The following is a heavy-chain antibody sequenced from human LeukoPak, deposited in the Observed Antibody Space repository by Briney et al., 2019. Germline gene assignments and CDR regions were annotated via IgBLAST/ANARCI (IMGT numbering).Heavy chain of an antibody. J-gene: IGHJ4*02. Sequence: VSGPTLVYPTPTLTLTFTFSGFSLRTSGVGVGWIRQPPGKALEWLSLIYWDDDKRYSPSLKSRLTITKDTSKNQVVLTMNNLDPVHTATYCCAHTPRAVTTKNFDYWGQGTLVTVSS. CDR2: IYWDDDK. V-gene: IGHV2-5*02. D-gene: IGHD4-17*01. CDR3: AHTPRAVTTKNFDY. CDR1: GFSLRTSGVG.